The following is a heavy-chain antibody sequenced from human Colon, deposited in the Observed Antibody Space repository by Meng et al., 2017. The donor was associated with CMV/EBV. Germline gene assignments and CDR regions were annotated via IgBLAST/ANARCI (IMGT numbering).Heavy chain of an antibody. CDR1: GCTLSVYY. CDR3: ARYYYGLDY. D-gene: IGHD3-10*01. Sequence: LRRSCAASGCTLSVYYLTWIRQAPGKGLEWVSYIGNRGTTIYYADSVKGRFTISRDNAKNSLYLQMNSLRAEDTAVYFCARYYYGLDYWGQGTLVTVSS. V-gene: IGHV3-11*01. J-gene: IGHJ4*02. CDR2: IGNRGTTI.